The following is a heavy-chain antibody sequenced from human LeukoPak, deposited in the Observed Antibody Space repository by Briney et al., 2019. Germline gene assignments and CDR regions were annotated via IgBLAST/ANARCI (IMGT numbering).Heavy chain of an antibody. V-gene: IGHV4-34*01. Sequence: PSETLSLTCAGYGGSFSGYYWSWIRQPPGKWLEWIGEINHSGSTNYNPALNTRVTILVDTSNNQFSLKLSSVTAADTAVYYCARVGYDRPRYFDYWGQGTLVTVSS. CDR2: INHSGST. CDR1: GGSFSGYY. D-gene: IGHD1-1*01. J-gene: IGHJ4*02. CDR3: ARVGYDRPRYFDY.